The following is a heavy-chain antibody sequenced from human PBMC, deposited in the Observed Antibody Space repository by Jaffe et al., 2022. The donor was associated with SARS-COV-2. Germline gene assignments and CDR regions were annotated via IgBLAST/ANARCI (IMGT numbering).Heavy chain of an antibody. Sequence: DVQLVESGGGLVQPGGSLRLSCAASGFIVSNNYMSWVRQAPGKGLEWVSILYSGGNTHYAGSVKGRFTISRDHSKNTLYLQMNSLRAEDTGVYYCARQDYSNYWAAYYFENWGQGTLVTVSS. CDR1: GFIVSNNY. D-gene: IGHD4-4*01. V-gene: IGHV3-66*02. CDR3: ARQDYSNYWAAYYFEN. CDR2: LYSGGNT. J-gene: IGHJ4*02.